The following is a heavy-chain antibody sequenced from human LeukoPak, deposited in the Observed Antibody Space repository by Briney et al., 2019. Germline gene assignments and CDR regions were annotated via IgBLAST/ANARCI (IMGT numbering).Heavy chain of an antibody. V-gene: IGHV3-30*04. Sequence: PGGSLRLSCAASGFTFSSYAMYWVGQTQGKGGEWVALISYYGINRYYADSVNGRFTISRDNSKNPLYLQMSSLRAEDTAVYYCARSPYSSSWFYFDYWGQGTLVTVSS. CDR1: GFTFSSYA. J-gene: IGHJ4*02. CDR3: ARSPYSSSWFYFDY. D-gene: IGHD6-13*01. CDR2: ISYYGINR.